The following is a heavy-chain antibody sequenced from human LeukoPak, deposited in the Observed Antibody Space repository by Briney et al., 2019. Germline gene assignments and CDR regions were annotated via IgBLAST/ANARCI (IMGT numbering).Heavy chain of an antibody. D-gene: IGHD3-9*01. CDR1: GFTFSSYA. CDR3: AKGLDNFDY. Sequence: PGGSLRLSCAASGFTFSSYAMCLVRQAPGKGLGWVSAISGSGGSTYYADSVKGPFTISTDNSKNTPYLQMNSLRAEDTAVYYCAKGLDNFDYWGQGTLVTVSS. CDR2: ISGSGGST. V-gene: IGHV3-23*01. J-gene: IGHJ4*02.